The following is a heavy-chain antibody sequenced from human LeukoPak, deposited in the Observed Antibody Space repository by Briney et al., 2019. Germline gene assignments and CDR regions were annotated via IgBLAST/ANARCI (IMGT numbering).Heavy chain of an antibody. D-gene: IGHD5-24*01. V-gene: IGHV1-69*13. Sequence: SVKVSCKASGGTFSSYAISWVRQAPGQGLEWMGWSIPIFGTANYAQKFQGRVTITADESTSTAYMELSSLRSEDTAVYYCASPDVYRVEMATISDAFDIWGQGTMVTVSS. J-gene: IGHJ3*02. CDR1: GGTFSSYA. CDR3: ASPDVYRVEMATISDAFDI. CDR2: SIPIFGTA.